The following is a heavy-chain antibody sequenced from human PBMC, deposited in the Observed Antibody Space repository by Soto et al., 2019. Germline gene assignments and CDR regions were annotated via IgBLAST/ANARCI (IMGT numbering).Heavy chain of an antibody. Sequence: QVQLVESGGGVVQPGRSLRLSCAASGFTFSSYGMHWVRQAPGKGLEWVAVIWYDGSNKYYADSVKGRFTISRDNSKNTLYLQMNSLRAEDTAVYYCAGYYYYYGMDVWGQGTTVTVSS. CDR1: GFTFSSYG. V-gene: IGHV3-33*01. CDR3: AGYYYYYGMDV. CDR2: IWYDGSNK. J-gene: IGHJ6*02.